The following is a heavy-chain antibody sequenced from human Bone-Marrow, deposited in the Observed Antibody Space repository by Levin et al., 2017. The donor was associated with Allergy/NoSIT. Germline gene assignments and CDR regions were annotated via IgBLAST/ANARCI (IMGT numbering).Heavy chain of an antibody. CDR2: IYYSGST. CDR1: GGSISSYY. V-gene: IGHV4-59*01. Sequence: SETLSLTCTVSGGSISSYYWSWIRQPPGKGLEWIGYIYYSGSTNYNPSLKSRVTISVDTSKNQFSLKLSSVTAADTAVYYCARGEEQLPGYFDLWGRGTLVTVSS. D-gene: IGHD6-6*01. CDR3: ARGEEQLPGYFDL. J-gene: IGHJ2*01.